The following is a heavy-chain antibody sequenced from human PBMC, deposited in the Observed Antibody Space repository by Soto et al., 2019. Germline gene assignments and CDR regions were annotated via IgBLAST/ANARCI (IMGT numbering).Heavy chain of an antibody. CDR1: GDSISNYY. J-gene: IGHJ3*02. D-gene: IGHD3-22*01. Sequence: SETLSLTCTVSGDSISNYYWSWIRQPPGKGLEWLGFIYYSGTTNYNPSLKSRVTISVDTSKNQFSLKLSSVTAADTAVYYCAMSATMIVVDETFDIWGQGTMVTVSS. CDR2: IYYSGTT. CDR3: AMSATMIVVDETFDI. V-gene: IGHV4-59*01.